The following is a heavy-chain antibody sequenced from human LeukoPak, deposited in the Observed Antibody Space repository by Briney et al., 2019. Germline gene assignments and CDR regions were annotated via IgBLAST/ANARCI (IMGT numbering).Heavy chain of an antibody. V-gene: IGHV3-48*04. D-gene: IGHD3-3*01. Sequence: PGGSLRLSCAASGFTFSSYSMNWVRQAPGKGLEWVSFINNSGTTIYYADSVRGRFTISRDNAKKSLYLQMNSLRAEDTAVYYCARGYDFWSGYFISAWGQGTLVTVSP. CDR3: ARGYDFWSGYFISA. CDR2: INNSGTTI. J-gene: IGHJ5*02. CDR1: GFTFSSYS.